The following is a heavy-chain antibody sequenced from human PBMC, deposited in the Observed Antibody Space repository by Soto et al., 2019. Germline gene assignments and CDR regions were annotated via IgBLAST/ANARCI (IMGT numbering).Heavy chain of an antibody. CDR1: GFTFNIYG. V-gene: IGHV3-30*18. Sequence: VKLVESGGGVVQPGGSLRLSCAASGFTFNIYGMHWVRQAPDKGLEWVALISYDGSNQYYADSVKGRFTISRDNSKNTLFLQMPSLRADDTAGYYCAKDQAAGQGSFDSWGQGTLVTVSS. D-gene: IGHD2-15*01. CDR3: AKDQAAGQGSFDS. J-gene: IGHJ4*02. CDR2: ISYDGSNQ.